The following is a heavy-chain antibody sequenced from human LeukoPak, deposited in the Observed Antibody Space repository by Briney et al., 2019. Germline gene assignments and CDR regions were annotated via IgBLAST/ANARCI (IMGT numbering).Heavy chain of an antibody. CDR3: ARVSVIQQWLVALGGTLYIWFDL. D-gene: IGHD6-19*01. V-gene: IGHV1-18*01. CDR1: GYTFTSYG. J-gene: IGHJ5*02. Sequence: ASVKVSCKASGYTFTSYGISWVRQAPGQRLEWMGWISAYNGNTNYAQKLQGRVTMTTDTSTSTAYMELRSLRSDDTAVYYCARVSVIQQWLVALGGTLYIWFDLWGQGTLVTVSS. CDR2: ISAYNGNT.